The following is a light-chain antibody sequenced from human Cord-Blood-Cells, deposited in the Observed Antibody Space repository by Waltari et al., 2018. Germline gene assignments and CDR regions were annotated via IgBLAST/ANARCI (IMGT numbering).Light chain of an antibody. CDR3: QQYGSSPPMYT. J-gene: IGKJ2*01. Sequence: ERATLSCRASQSVSSSYLAWYQQKPGQAPRLLIYGASSRATGIPDRFSGSGSGTDFTLTISRLEPEDFAVYYCQQYGSSPPMYTFGQGTKLEIK. V-gene: IGKV3-20*01. CDR2: GAS. CDR1: QSVSSSY.